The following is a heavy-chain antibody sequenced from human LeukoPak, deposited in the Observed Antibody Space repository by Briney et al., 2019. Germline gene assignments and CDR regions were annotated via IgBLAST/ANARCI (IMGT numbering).Heavy chain of an antibody. CDR3: ARCRDGYNYYDY. Sequence: SETLSLTCTVSGGSISSGSYYWSWIRQPAGKGLEWIGRIYTSGSTNYNPSLKSRVTISVDTSKNQFSLKLSSVTAADTAVYYCARCRDGYNYYDYWGQGTLVTVSS. V-gene: IGHV4-61*02. D-gene: IGHD5-24*01. CDR2: IYTSGST. J-gene: IGHJ4*02. CDR1: GGSISSGSYY.